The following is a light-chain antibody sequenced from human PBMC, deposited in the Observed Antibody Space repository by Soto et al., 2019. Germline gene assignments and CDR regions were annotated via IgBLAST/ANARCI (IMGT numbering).Light chain of an antibody. J-gene: IGLJ3*02. V-gene: IGLV8-61*01. CDR1: PDSVSASHF. Sequence: QAVVTQEPSFSVSPGGTVTLTCGLSPDSVSASHFPSWYQQTPGQAPRTLIYNTNTRSSGVPDRFSGSKSGNTASLTVSGLQAADEADYFCSSFAGNNNLVFGGGTKLTVL. CDR2: NTN. CDR3: SSFAGNNNLV.